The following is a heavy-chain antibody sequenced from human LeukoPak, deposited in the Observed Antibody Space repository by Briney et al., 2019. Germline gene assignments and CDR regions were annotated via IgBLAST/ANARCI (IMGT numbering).Heavy chain of an antibody. CDR1: VGSLSSYY. CDR2: IYSSGRT. Sequence: SEALSLTRTVSVGSLSSYYWSWIRQPAGRGREGMGRIYSSGRTDRTEYNSSLKSRVTLSIDTSKNQFYLKLSSVTAADTALYYCARERQGWWLDSWGQGTLVTVSS. V-gene: IGHV4-4*07. CDR3: ARERQGWWLDS. J-gene: IGHJ5*01. D-gene: IGHD5-24*01.